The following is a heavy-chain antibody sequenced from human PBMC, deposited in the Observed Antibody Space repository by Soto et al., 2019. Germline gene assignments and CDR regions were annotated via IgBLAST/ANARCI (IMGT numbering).Heavy chain of an antibody. CDR1: GGTFSSYA. CDR2: IIPIFGTA. Sequence: SVKVSCKASGGTFSSYAISWVRQAPGQGLEWMGGIIPIFGTANYAQKFQGRVTITRDASTSTAYMELSSLRSEDTAVYYCARVNSNRYYYYYYYMDVWGKGTTVTVSS. D-gene: IGHD4-4*01. V-gene: IGHV1-69*05. J-gene: IGHJ6*03. CDR3: ARVNSNRYYYYYYYMDV.